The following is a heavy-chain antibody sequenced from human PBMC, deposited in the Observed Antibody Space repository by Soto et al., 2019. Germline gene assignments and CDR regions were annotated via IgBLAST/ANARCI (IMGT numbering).Heavy chain of an antibody. D-gene: IGHD3-22*01. CDR3: TSTTHITMIVVVPGAFDI. J-gene: IGHJ3*02. Sequence: GGSLRLSCTPSGFTFGDYAMSWFRQAPGKGLEGVGFIRSKAYGGTTEYAESVKGRFTISRDDSKSIAYLQMNSLKTEDTAVYYCTSTTHITMIVVVPGAFDIWGQGTMVTVSS. CDR2: IRSKAYGGTT. V-gene: IGHV3-49*03. CDR1: GFTFGDYA.